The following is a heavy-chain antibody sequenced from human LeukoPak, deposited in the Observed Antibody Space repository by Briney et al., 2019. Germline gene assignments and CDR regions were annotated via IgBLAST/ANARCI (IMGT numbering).Heavy chain of an antibody. J-gene: IGHJ4*02. V-gene: IGHV4-59*12. CDR1: GGSISSYY. D-gene: IGHD3-22*01. CDR3: AKEAQSVITSGDFDY. CDR2: IYYSGTT. Sequence: PSETLSLTCTVSGGSISSYYWSWIRQPPGKGLEWIGYIYYSGTTNYNPSLKSRVTISVDTSKNQFSLKLSSVTAADTAVYYCAKEAQSVITSGDFDYWGQGTLVTVSS.